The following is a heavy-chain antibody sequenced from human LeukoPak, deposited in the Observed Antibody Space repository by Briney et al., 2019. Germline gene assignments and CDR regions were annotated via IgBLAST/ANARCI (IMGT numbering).Heavy chain of an antibody. Sequence: PGRSLRLSCAASGFTFSSYAVHWVRQAPGKGLEWVAVISYDGSNKYYADSVKGRFTISRDNSKNTLYLRMNSLRAEDTAVYYCAREGYSYGYFDYWGQGTLVTVSS. CDR3: AREGYSYGYFDY. V-gene: IGHV3-30-3*01. D-gene: IGHD5-18*01. J-gene: IGHJ4*02. CDR1: GFTFSSYA. CDR2: ISYDGSNK.